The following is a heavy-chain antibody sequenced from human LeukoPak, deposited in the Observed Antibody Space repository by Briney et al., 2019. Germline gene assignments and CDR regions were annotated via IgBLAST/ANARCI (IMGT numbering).Heavy chain of an antibody. CDR1: GFTFSSYA. CDR2: ISESGGST. Sequence: GGSLRLSCAASGFTFSSYAMSWVRQAPGKGLEWVSIISESGGSTYYADSVKGRFTISRDNSKNTLYLQMNSLRVEDTAVYSCVRDPTTETRGYFDYWGQGSLVTVSS. CDR3: VRDPTTETRGYFDY. J-gene: IGHJ4*02. D-gene: IGHD4-17*01. V-gene: IGHV3-23*01.